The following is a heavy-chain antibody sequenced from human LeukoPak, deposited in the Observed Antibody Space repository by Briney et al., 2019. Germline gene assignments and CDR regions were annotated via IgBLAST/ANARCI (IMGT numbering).Heavy chain of an antibody. D-gene: IGHD1-26*01. Sequence: ASVKVSCKASGYTFTSYGISWVRQAPGQGLEWMGWISAYNGNTNYAQKLQGRVTMTTDTSTSTAYMELRSLRSDDTAVYYCAREVGGGSYFWGYYMDVWGKGTTVTVSS. CDR1: GYTFTSYG. CDR3: AREVGGGSYFWGYYMDV. V-gene: IGHV1-18*01. J-gene: IGHJ6*03. CDR2: ISAYNGNT.